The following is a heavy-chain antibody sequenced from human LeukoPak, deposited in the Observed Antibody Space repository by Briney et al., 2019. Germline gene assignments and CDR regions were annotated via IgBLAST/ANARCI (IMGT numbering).Heavy chain of an antibody. CDR3: ARESSPVSWFDP. Sequence: PGGSLRLSCAASGFTFSTYGMTWVRQAPGKGLEWVAVISYDGSNKYYADSVKGRFTISRDNSKNTLYLQMNSLRAEDTAVYYCARESSPVSWFDPWGQGTLVTVSS. V-gene: IGHV3-30*05. CDR2: ISYDGSNK. J-gene: IGHJ5*02. D-gene: IGHD3-16*02. CDR1: GFTFSTYG.